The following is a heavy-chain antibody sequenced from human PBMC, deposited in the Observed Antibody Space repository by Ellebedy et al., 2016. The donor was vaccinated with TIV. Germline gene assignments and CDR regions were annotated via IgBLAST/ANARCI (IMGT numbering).Heavy chain of an antibody. Sequence: AASVKVSCKASSTSAINWVRQAPGQGLEWMGWISPYNGHTDYAQNFQGRVTVTFYTSTTTAYMELRGLRSDDTAIYYCARRLDGSNPDAFHVWGQGTMVTVSS. CDR1: STSA. J-gene: IGHJ3*01. V-gene: IGHV1-18*01. CDR2: ISPYNGHT. D-gene: IGHD3-16*01. CDR3: ARRLDGSNPDAFHV.